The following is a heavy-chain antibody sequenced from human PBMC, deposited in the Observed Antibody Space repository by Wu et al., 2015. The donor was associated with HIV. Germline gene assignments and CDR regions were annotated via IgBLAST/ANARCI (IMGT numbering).Heavy chain of an antibody. D-gene: IGHD3-9*01. CDR2: IIPIFGTA. V-gene: IGHV1-69*05. CDR1: GGTFSSYA. Sequence: QVQLVQSGAEVKKPGSSVKVSCKASGGTFSSYAISWVRQAPGQGLEWMGGIIPIFGTANYAQKFQGRVTITTDESTSTAYMELSSLRSEDTAVYYCARDNPYYDILTGYYIRSGGDNGMDVWGQGTTVTVSS. J-gene: IGHJ6*02. CDR3: ARDNPYYDILTGYYIRSGGDNGMDV.